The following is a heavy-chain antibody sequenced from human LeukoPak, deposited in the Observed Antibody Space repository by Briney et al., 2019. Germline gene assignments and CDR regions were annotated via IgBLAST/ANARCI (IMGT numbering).Heavy chain of an antibody. Sequence: GGSLRLSCAASGFTVSSSYMSWVRQAPGKGLEWVSAISGSGDSTYYGDSVKGRFTISRDNSKNTLYLQMNSLRAEDTAVYYCAKTRPLDSSSWSHGDYWGQGTLVTVSS. D-gene: IGHD6-13*01. CDR1: GFTVSSSY. CDR2: ISGSGDST. J-gene: IGHJ4*02. V-gene: IGHV3-23*01. CDR3: AKTRPLDSSSWSHGDY.